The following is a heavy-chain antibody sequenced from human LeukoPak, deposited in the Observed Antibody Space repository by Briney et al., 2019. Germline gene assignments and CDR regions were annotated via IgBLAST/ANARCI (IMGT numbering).Heavy chain of an antibody. J-gene: IGHJ6*03. V-gene: IGHV4-4*09. D-gene: IGHD2-2*01. CDR2: IYSTGTT. CDR1: GGSISGYF. Sequence: SETLSLTCTVSGGSISGYFWSWIRLPPGKGPEWIGYIYSTGTTNYSPSLSSRVTISVDTSKNQLSLNLRFVTATDTAVYHCARHNPPPTGFCSGTSCFMSGSQYFYMDVWGKGTSVTVS. CDR3: ARHNPPPTGFCSGTSCFMSGSQYFYMDV.